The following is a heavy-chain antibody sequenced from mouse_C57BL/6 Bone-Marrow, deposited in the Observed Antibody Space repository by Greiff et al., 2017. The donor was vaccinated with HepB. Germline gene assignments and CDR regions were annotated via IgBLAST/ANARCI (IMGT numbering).Heavy chain of an antibody. J-gene: IGHJ2*01. CDR3: ARLYYGRGFDY. V-gene: IGHV5-17*01. CDR1: GFTFSDYG. D-gene: IGHD1-1*01. Sequence: EVKLVDSGGGLVKPGGSLKLSCAASGFTFSDYGMHWVRQAPEKGLEWVAYISSGSSTIYYADTVKGRFTISRDNAKNTLFLQMTSLRSEDTAMYYCARLYYGRGFDYWGQGTTLTVSS. CDR2: ISSGSSTI.